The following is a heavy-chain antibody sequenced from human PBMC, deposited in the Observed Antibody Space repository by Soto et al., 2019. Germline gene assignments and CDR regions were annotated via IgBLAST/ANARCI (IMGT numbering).Heavy chain of an antibody. V-gene: IGHV1-18*01. CDR3: AREGPGGLRFLEWLLPTPDRFDY. D-gene: IGHD3-3*01. J-gene: IGHJ4*02. Sequence: GASVKVSCKASGYTFTSYGISWVRQAPGQGLEWMGWISAYNGNTNYAQKLQGRVTMTTDTSTSTAYMELRSLRSDDTDVYYCAREGPGGLRFLEWLLPTPDRFDYWGQGTLVTVSS. CDR2: ISAYNGNT. CDR1: GYTFTSYG.